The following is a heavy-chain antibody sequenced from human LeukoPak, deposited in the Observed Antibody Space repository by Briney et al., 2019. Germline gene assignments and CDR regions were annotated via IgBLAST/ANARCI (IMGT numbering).Heavy chain of an antibody. CDR3: AKDNLRYYYDSSGYGGLIDY. V-gene: IGHV3-33*06. CDR2: IWYDGSNK. J-gene: IGHJ4*02. D-gene: IGHD3-22*01. Sequence: GGSLRLSCAASGFTFSSYGMHWVRQAPGKGLEGVAVIWYDGSNKYYADSVKGRFTISRDNSKNTLYLQMNSLRAEDTAVYYCAKDNLRYYYDSSGYGGLIDYWGQGTLVTVSS. CDR1: GFTFSSYG.